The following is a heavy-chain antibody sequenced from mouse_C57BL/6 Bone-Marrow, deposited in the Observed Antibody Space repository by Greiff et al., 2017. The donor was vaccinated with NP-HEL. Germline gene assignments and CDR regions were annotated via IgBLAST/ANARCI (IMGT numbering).Heavy chain of an antibody. V-gene: IGHV1-50*01. D-gene: IGHD2-2*01. CDR2: IDPSDSYT. J-gene: IGHJ3*01. CDR1: GYTFTSYW. CDR3: AGPYGYPFAY. Sequence: QVQLQQPGAELVKPGASVKLSCKASGYTFTSYWMQWVKQRPGQGLEWIGEIDPSDSYTNYNQKFKGKATLTVDTSSSTAYMQLSSLTSEDSAVYYCAGPYGYPFAYWGQGTLVTVSA.